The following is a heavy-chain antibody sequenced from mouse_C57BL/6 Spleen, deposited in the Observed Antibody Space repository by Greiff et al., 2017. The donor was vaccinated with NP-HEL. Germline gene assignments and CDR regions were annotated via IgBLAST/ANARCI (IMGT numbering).Heavy chain of an antibody. J-gene: IGHJ2*01. CDR2: IDPSDSYT. D-gene: IGHD3-2*02. V-gene: IGHV1-59*01. Sequence: QVQLQQPGAELVRPGTSVKLSCKASGYTFTSYWMHWVKQRPGQGLEWIGVIDPSDSYTNYNQKFKGKATLTVDTSSSTAYMQLSSLTSEDSAVYYCAREQLRLFDYWGQGTTLTVSS. CDR3: AREQLRLFDY. CDR1: GYTFTSYW.